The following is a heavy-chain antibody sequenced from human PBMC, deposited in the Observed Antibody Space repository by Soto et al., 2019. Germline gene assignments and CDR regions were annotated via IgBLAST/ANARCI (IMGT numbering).Heavy chain of an antibody. CDR1: GFTFSGHW. D-gene: IGHD6-13*01. J-gene: IGHJ4*02. CDR2: IKEDGSER. V-gene: IGHV3-7*04. CDR3: ARGGSNRFGL. Sequence: EELLVESGGGLVQPGGSLRVSCAASGFTFSGHWMSWVRQAPGKGVEWVAGIKEDGSERKYVDSAKGRFTISRDNAQNSVYRQMTRVRVEDTAVYYCARGGSNRFGLWGQGTLVTVSS.